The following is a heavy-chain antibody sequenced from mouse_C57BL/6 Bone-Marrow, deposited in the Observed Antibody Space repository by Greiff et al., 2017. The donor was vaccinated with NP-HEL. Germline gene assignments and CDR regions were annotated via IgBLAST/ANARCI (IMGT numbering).Heavy chain of an antibody. CDR1: GFTFSSYA. CDR3: ARDMDWDEEYFDV. J-gene: IGHJ1*03. Sequence: EVKLVESGGGLVKPGGSLKLSCAASGFTFSSYAMSWVRQTPEKRLEWVATISDGGGYTYYPDNVKGRFTISRDNAKNNLYLQMSHLKSEDTAMYYCARDMDWDEEYFDVWGTGTTVTVSS. CDR2: ISDGGGYT. D-gene: IGHD4-1*01. V-gene: IGHV5-4*01.